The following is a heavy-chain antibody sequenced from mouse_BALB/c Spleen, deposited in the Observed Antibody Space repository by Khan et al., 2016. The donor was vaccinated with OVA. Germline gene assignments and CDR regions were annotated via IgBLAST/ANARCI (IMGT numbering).Heavy chain of an antibody. D-gene: IGHD3-2*02. CDR3: AREEALYYFDY. Sequence: ESGAELVRPGTSVKLSCKTSGYIFTSYWIHWVKQRSGQGLEWIARIYPGTDNTYYNENFKDKATLTADKSSSTVNLQLSSLKSEDSAVFFCAREEALYYFDYWGQGTTLTVSS. V-gene: IGHV1-76*01. CDR2: IYPGTDNT. CDR1: GYIFTSYW. J-gene: IGHJ2*01.